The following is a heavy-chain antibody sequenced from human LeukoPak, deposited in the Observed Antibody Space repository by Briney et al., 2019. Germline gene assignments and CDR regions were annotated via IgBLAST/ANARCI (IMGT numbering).Heavy chain of an antibody. J-gene: IGHJ4*02. CDR3: VKDNPLDY. Sequence: GGSLRLSCGACGFTFSNYGMLWVRQAPGKGLDWVAFIRYDGNNKLYAGSVKGRFTISRDNSNNTLYLHINSLRAEDTAVYYCVKDNPLDYWGQGTLVIVSS. D-gene: IGHD1-14*01. CDR1: GFTFSNYG. CDR2: IRYDGNNK. V-gene: IGHV3-30*02.